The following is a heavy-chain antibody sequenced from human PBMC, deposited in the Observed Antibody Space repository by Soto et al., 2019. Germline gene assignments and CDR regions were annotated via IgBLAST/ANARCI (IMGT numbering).Heavy chain of an antibody. V-gene: IGHV4-59*12. J-gene: IGHJ6*02. CDR2: INYSGST. CDR3: ATHRFYGDYYYYYYYGMDV. CDR1: GGSISSYY. Sequence: SETLSLTCTVSGGSISSYYWSWIRQPPGKGLEWIGDINYSGSTNYNPSLKSRVTISVDTSKNQFSLKLSSVTAADTAVYYCATHRFYGDYYYYYYYGMDVWGQGTTVTAP. D-gene: IGHD4-17*01.